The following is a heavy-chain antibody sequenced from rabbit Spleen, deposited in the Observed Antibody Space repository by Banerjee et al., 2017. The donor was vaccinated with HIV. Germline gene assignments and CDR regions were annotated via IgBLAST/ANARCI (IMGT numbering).Heavy chain of an antibody. CDR3: ARSDNNIVRGCNL. V-gene: IGHV1S40*01. D-gene: IGHD4-2*01. CDR1: GFSFDSGSGFSFNSGYD. Sequence: QSLEESGGGLVKPGASLTLTCTASGFSFDSGSGFSFNSGYDMCWVRQAPGKGLEWVACAYGGSSGDTYSATWAKGRFTVSKTASTTVTLQMTSLTAADTATYFCARSDNNIVRGCNLWGQGTLVTVS. CDR2: AYGGSSGDT. J-gene: IGHJ4*01.